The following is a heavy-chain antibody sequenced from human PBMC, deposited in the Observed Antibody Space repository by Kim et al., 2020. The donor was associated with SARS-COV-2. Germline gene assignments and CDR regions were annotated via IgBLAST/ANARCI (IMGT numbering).Heavy chain of an antibody. J-gene: IGHJ4*02. D-gene: IGHD3-16*01. V-gene: IGHV1-46*01. Sequence: ASVKVSCKASGFTFTFYSMHWVRQAPGQGLEWMGMINRSGGGTNYAQKFQGRVTMTGDTSTNTVYMELSSLRSDDTAVYYCAKEGGHWGQGNLVTVSS. CDR2: INRSGGGT. CDR1: GFTFTFYS. CDR3: AKEGGH.